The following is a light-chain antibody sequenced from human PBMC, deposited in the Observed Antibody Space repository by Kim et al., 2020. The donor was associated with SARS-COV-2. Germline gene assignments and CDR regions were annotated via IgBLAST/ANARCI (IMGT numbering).Light chain of an antibody. J-gene: IGLJ3*02. CDR1: SSDVGGYNY. V-gene: IGLV2-11*01. Sequence: HSVPISCTGTSSDVGGYNYVSWYQQHPGKAPKLMIYDVSKRPSGVPDRFSGSKSGNTASLTISGLQAEDEADYYCCSYAGSYTLGVFGGGTKLTVL. CDR3: CSYAGSYTLGV. CDR2: DVS.